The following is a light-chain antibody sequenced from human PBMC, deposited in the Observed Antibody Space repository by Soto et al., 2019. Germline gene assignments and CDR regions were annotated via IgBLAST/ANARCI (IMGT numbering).Light chain of an antibody. Sequence: QSALTQPASISGSPGQSITISCTGTNSDVGGYNYVSWYQQYPGKAPKLMIYDVDNRPSGVSYRLSGSKSGKTASLTISGLQAEDEADDYCSSYTTSSTVVFGGGTKLTVL. V-gene: IGLV2-14*01. CDR2: DVD. CDR3: SSYTTSSTVV. CDR1: NSDVGGYNY. J-gene: IGLJ2*01.